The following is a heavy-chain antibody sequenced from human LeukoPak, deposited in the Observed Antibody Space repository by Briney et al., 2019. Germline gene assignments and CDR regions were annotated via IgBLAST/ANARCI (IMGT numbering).Heavy chain of an antibody. Sequence: GEPLKISFKGSGYSFTIYWIGWVPQIPGKGREWMGIKYTGDSDNGYSPFLQAQATIPADKPITTAYRQWSSLKATDTAMYYGARHRDGSPYYYGMDVWGQRTTVTVP. V-gene: IGHV5-51*01. J-gene: IGHJ6*02. CDR2: KYTGDSDN. CDR1: GYSFTIYW. D-gene: IGHD3-10*01. CDR3: ARHRDGSPYYYGMDV.